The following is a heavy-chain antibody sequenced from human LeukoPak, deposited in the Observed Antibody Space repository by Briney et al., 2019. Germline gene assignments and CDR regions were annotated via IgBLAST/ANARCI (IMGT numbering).Heavy chain of an antibody. V-gene: IGHV5-51*01. D-gene: IGHD2-15*01. CDR1: GYSFTTYW. CDR3: ARRCGGSCYDY. CDR2: IYPGDSDS. J-gene: IGHJ4*02. Sequence: GESLKISCKGSGYSFTTYWIGRVRQMPGKGLEWMGIIYPGDSDSRYSPSFQGQVTISVDKSISTAYLQWSSLKASDTAIYYCARRCGGSCYDYWGQGTLVTVSS.